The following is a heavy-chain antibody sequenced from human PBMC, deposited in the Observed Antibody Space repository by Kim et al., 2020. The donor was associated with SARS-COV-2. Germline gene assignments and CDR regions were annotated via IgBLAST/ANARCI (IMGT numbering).Heavy chain of an antibody. D-gene: IGHD2-2*01. CDR2: IIPIFGTA. V-gene: IGHV1-69*13. J-gene: IGHJ3*02. CDR1: GGTFSSYA. Sequence: SVKVSCKASGGTFSSYAISWVRQAPGQGLEWMGGIIPIFGTANYAQKFQGRVTITADESTSTAYMELSSLRSEDTAVYYCARVVPAIQHWGSDAFDIWGQGTMVTVSS. CDR3: ARVVPAIQHWGSDAFDI.